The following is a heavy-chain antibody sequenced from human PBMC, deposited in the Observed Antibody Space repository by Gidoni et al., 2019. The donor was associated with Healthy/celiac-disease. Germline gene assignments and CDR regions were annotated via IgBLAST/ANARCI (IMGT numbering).Heavy chain of an antibody. V-gene: IGHV3-30*03. CDR3: ATSEQLVPDWEDYYYYGMDV. D-gene: IGHD6-6*01. J-gene: IGHJ6*02. CDR2: ISYDGSNK. Sequence: QVQLVESGGGVVQPGRSRRLSCAASGFTFSSYGMHGVRQAPGKGLEWVAVISYDGSNKYYADSVKGRFTISRDNSKNTLYLQMNSLRAEDTAVYYCATSEQLVPDWEDYYYYGMDVWGQGTTVTVSS. CDR1: GFTFSSYG.